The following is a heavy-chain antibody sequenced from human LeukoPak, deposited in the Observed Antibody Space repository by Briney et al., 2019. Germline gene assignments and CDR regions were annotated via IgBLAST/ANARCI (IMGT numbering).Heavy chain of an antibody. J-gene: IGHJ4*02. CDR1: GYTFTGYY. CDR2: INPNSGGT. V-gene: IGHV1-2*06. Sequence: ASVKVSCKASGYTFTGYYMHWVRQAPGQGLEWMGRINPNSGGTNYAQKFQGRVTMTRDTSISTAYMELGGLRSDDTAVYYCGTLLSNGPFDYWGQGSLVTVSS. CDR3: GTLLSNGPFDY.